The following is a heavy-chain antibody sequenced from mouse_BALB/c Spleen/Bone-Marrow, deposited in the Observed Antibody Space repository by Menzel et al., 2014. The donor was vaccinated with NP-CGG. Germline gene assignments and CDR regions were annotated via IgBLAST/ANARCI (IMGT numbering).Heavy chain of an antibody. CDR2: IDPANGNT. CDR1: GFNIXDTY. CDR3: ARWEYYAIDY. V-gene: IGHV14-3*02. D-gene: IGHD4-1*01. J-gene: IGHJ4*01. Sequence: VQLQQPGAEPVKPGASVKLSCTASGFNIXDTYMHWVKQRPEQGLEWIGRIDPANGNTKYDPKFQGKATITADTSSNTAYLQLSSLTSEDTAVYYCARWEYYAIDYWGQGTSVTVSS.